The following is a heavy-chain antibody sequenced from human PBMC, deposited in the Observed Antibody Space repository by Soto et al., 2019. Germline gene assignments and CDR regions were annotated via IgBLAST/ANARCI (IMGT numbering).Heavy chain of an antibody. D-gene: IGHD3-10*01. J-gene: IGHJ6*03. CDR2: IYWDDDK. Sequence: SGPTLVNPTQTLTLTCTFSGFSLSTSGVGVGWIRQPPGKALEWLALIYWDDDKRYSPSLKSRLTITKDTSKNQVVLTMTNMDPVDTATYYCARGFGSGSYSPLRYYYYMDVWGKGT. CDR1: GFSLSTSGVG. V-gene: IGHV2-5*02. CDR3: ARGFGSGSYSPLRYYYYMDV.